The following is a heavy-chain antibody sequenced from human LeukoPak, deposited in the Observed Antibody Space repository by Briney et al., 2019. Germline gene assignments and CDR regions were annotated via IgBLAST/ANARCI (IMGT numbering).Heavy chain of an antibody. CDR1: GFTVSSNY. CDR2: IYSGGST. V-gene: IGHV3-66*01. Sequence: TGGSLRLSCAVSGFTVSSNYMSWVRQAPGKGLEWVSVIYSGGSTYYADSVKGRFTISRDNSKNTLYLQMNSLGAEDTAVYYCARDKSYGHHHFDYWGQGTLVTVSS. J-gene: IGHJ4*02. CDR3: ARDKSYGHHHFDY. D-gene: IGHD5-18*01.